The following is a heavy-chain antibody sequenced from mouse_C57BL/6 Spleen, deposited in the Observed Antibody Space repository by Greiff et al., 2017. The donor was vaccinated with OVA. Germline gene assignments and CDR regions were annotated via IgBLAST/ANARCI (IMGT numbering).Heavy chain of an antibody. CDR3: ARPLLRSFAY. Sequence: QVQLQQPGAELVMPGASVKLSCKASGYTFTSYWMHWVKQRPGQGLEWIGEIDPSDSYTNYNQKFKGKATLTVDKSSSTAYMQLSSLTSEDSAVYYCARPLLRSFAYWGQGTLVTVS. V-gene: IGHV1-69*01. J-gene: IGHJ3*01. D-gene: IGHD1-1*01. CDR1: GYTFTSYW. CDR2: IDPSDSYT.